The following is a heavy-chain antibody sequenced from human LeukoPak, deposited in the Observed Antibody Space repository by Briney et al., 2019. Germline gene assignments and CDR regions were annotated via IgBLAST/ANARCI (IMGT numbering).Heavy chain of an antibody. V-gene: IGHV3-30*02. CDR1: GFTFSSYG. CDR3: AKGGPGGNGYSPFWYFDL. J-gene: IGHJ2*01. D-gene: IGHD2-21*01. CDR2: IRYDGSNK. Sequence: GGSLRLSCAASGFTFSSYGMHWVRQAPGKGLEWVAFIRYDGSNKYYVDSVKGRFTISRDNSKNTLYLQMNSLRAEDTAVYYCAKGGPGGNGYSPFWYFDLWGRGTLVTVSS.